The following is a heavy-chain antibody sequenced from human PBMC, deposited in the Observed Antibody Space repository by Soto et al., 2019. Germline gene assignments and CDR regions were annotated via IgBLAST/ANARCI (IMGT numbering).Heavy chain of an antibody. Sequence: GGSLRLSCATSGFSFRSDAMSWVRQAPGKGPEWVAGISASGTSTYYTDSVKGRLTISRDNSRSTLSLEMKGLRVEDTAIYYCGKDPNGDFVGAFDMWGQGTMVTVSS. V-gene: IGHV3-23*01. CDR2: ISASGTST. CDR1: GFSFRSDA. J-gene: IGHJ3*02. CDR3: GKDPNGDFVGAFDM. D-gene: IGHD3-10*01.